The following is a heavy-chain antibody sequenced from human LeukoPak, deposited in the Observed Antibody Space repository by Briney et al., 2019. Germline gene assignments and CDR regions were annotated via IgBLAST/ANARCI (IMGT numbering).Heavy chain of an antibody. Sequence: GGSLRLSCAAPGFTFSSYAMHWVRQAPGKGLEWVAVISYDGSNKYYADSVKGRFTISRDNSKNTLYLQMNSLRAEDTAVYYCAREPYDSSGYPLDYWGQGTLVTVSS. D-gene: IGHD3-22*01. CDR1: GFTFSSYA. CDR2: ISYDGSNK. V-gene: IGHV3-30-3*01. CDR3: AREPYDSSGYPLDY. J-gene: IGHJ4*02.